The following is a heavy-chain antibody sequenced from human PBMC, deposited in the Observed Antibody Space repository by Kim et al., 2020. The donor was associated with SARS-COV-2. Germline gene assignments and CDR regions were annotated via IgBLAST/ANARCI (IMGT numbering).Heavy chain of an antibody. CDR2: IKEDVIVN. D-gene: IGHD6-13*01. Sequence: GGSLRLSCAASVFSLSSYWMNWVRPSPGEGPELVSNIKEDVIVNNYGDSVKGRFIISRDNAKNSLYLQMDSLRVYVTAVYFCTRDPSGGSSWSRLPKYARDVWGQGTTVTVSS. V-gene: IGHV3-7*03. CDR3: TRDPSGGSSWSRLPKYARDV. CDR1: VFSLSSYW. J-gene: IGHJ6*01.